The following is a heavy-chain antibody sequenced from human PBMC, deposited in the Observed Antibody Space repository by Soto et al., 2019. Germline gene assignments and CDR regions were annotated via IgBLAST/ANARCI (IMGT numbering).Heavy chain of an antibody. V-gene: IGHV1-18*01. D-gene: IGHD1-7*01. Sequence: GASVKVSCKASGYTFTSYGISWVRQAPGKGLEWMGWISAYNGNTNYAQKLQGRVTMTTDTSTSTAYMELRSLRSDDTAVYYCAREVSWNYVYLYYYMDVWGKGTTVTVSS. J-gene: IGHJ6*03. CDR3: AREVSWNYVYLYYYMDV. CDR1: GYTFTSYG. CDR2: ISAYNGNT.